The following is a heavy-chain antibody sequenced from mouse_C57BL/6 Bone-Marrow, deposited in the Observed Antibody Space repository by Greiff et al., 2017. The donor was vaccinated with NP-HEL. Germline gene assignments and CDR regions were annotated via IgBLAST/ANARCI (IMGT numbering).Heavy chain of an antibody. J-gene: IGHJ3*01. V-gene: IGHV1-63*01. D-gene: IGHD2-1*01. CDR2: IYPGGGYT. Sequence: QVQLKQSGAELVRPGTSVKMSCKASGYTFTNYWIGWAKQRPGHGLEWIGDIYPGGGYTNYNEKFKGKATLTADKSSSTAYMQFSSLTSEDSAIYYCARGLYYGNYGGFAYWGQGTLVTVSA. CDR3: ARGLYYGNYGGFAY. CDR1: GYTFTNYW.